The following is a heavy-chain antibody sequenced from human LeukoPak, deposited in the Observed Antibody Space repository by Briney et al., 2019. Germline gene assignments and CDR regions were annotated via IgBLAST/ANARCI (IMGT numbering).Heavy chain of an antibody. CDR1: GGSISSSNYY. CDR2: IFYSGTI. Sequence: SETLSLTCTVSGGSISSSNYYWGWIRQPPGKGLEWIGSIFYSGTIFHNPSLKSRVSLSVDTSRNQFSLKLSSVTAADTAVYYCVHEAYYYGMDVWGQGTTVTVSS. V-gene: IGHV4-39*01. J-gene: IGHJ6*02. CDR3: VHEAYYYGMDV.